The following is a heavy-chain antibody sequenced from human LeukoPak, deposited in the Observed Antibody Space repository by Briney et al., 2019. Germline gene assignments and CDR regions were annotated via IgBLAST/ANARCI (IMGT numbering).Heavy chain of an antibody. CDR2: IYYSGST. J-gene: IGHJ4*02. V-gene: IGHV4-59*01. CDR1: GGSISSYY. D-gene: IGHD3-22*01. Sequence: SETLSLTCTVSGGSISSYYWSWIRQPPGKGLEWIGYIYYSGSTNYNPSLKSRVTISVDTSKNQFSLKLSSVTAADTAVYYCARGGYYYDSSGYFDYWGREPWSPSPQ. CDR3: ARGGYYYDSSGYFDY.